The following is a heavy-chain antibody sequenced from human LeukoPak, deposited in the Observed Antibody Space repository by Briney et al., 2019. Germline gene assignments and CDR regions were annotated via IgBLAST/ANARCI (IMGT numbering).Heavy chain of an antibody. D-gene: IGHD2-2*03. Sequence: ASVKVSCKASGYTFTSYDINWVRQATGQGLEWMGWMNPNSGNTGYAQKFQGRVTITRNTSISTAYMKLSSLRSEDTAVYYCARAARPGYCSSTSCYFPFDPWGQGTLVTVSS. CDR1: GYTFTSYD. J-gene: IGHJ5*02. V-gene: IGHV1-8*03. CDR3: ARAARPGYCSSTSCYFPFDP. CDR2: MNPNSGNT.